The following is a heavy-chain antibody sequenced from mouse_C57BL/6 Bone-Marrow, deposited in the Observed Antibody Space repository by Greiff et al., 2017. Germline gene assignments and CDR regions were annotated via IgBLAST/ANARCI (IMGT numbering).Heavy chain of an antibody. CDR1: GYSITSGYD. J-gene: IGHJ3*01. Sequence: EVKVVESGPGMVKPSQSLSLTCTVTGYSITSGYDWHWIRHFPGNKLAWMGYISYSGSTNYNPSLKSRISITHDTSKNHFFLKLNSVTTEDTATDYCARDDYGFAYWGQGTLVTVSA. CDR3: ARDDYGFAY. CDR2: ISYSGST. D-gene: IGHD1-1*02. V-gene: IGHV3-1*01.